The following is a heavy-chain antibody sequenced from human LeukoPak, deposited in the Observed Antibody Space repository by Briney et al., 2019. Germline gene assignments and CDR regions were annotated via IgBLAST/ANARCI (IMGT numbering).Heavy chain of an antibody. Sequence: GGSLRLSCVASGFTFDDYAMHWVRQAPGKGLEWVSSISWDSGSIGYVDSVKGRFTISRDNAKNSLYLQMNSLRAEDTALYYCAKDGGTYYYDSSGYSYFDYWGQGTLVTVSS. CDR2: ISWDSGSI. CDR1: GFTFDDYA. J-gene: IGHJ4*02. D-gene: IGHD3-22*01. CDR3: AKDGGTYYYDSSGYSYFDY. V-gene: IGHV3-9*01.